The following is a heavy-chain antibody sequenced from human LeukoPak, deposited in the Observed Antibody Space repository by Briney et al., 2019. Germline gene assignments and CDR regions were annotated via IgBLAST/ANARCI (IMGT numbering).Heavy chain of an antibody. CDR2: ISSSSSTI. CDR3: ARDRLYSSGWLARNGDYYYGMDV. CDR1: GFTFSSYA. J-gene: IGHJ6*02. Sequence: GRSLRLSCAASGFTFSSYAMHWVRQAPGKGLEWVSYISSSSSTIYYADSVKGRFTISRDNAKNSLYLQMNSLRAEDTAVYYCARDRLYSSGWLARNGDYYYGMDVWGQGTTVTVSS. V-gene: IGHV3-48*04. D-gene: IGHD6-19*01.